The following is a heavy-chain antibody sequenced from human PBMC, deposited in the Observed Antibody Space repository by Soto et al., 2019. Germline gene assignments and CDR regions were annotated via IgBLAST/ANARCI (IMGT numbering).Heavy chain of an antibody. Sequence: PGGSLRLSCAASGFTFSSYAMHWVRQAPGKGLEWVSYISSSSSSTYYADSVKGRFTISRDNSKNSLYLQMNSLRAEDTAVYYCAKGQGGQWLVLYGMDVWGQGTTVTVSS. J-gene: IGHJ6*02. CDR2: ISSSSSST. D-gene: IGHD6-19*01. V-gene: IGHV3-48*01. CDR3: AKGQGGQWLVLYGMDV. CDR1: GFTFSSYA.